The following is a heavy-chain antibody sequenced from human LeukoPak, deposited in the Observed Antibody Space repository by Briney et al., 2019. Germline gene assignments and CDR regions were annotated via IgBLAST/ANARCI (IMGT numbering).Heavy chain of an antibody. J-gene: IGHJ6*03. CDR3: ARGGSWYSVGDYYYMDV. V-gene: IGHV4-4*07. D-gene: IGHD6-13*01. CDR1: GGSISSYY. CDR2: IYTSWST. Sequence: SETLSLTCTVSGGSISSYYWSWIRQPAGKGLGWIGRIYTSWSTNYNPSLKSRVTISVDTSKNQFSLKLTSVPAAETAVYYCARGGSWYSVGDYYYMDVWGKGTTVTVSS.